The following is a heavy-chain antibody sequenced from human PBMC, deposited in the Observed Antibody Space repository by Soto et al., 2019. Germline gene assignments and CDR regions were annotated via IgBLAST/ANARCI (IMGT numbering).Heavy chain of an antibody. D-gene: IGHD6-13*01. J-gene: IGHJ4*02. Sequence: QVQLVQSGAEVKKPGSSVKVSCKASGGTFSSYAISWVRQAPGQGLEWMGGIIPIFGTANYAQKFQGRVTSTADESTSTAYMELSSLRSEDTAVYYCARLVVAAAATTDPYYFDYWGQGTLVTVSS. CDR3: ARLVVAAAATTDPYYFDY. CDR1: GGTFSSYA. V-gene: IGHV1-69*01. CDR2: IIPIFGTA.